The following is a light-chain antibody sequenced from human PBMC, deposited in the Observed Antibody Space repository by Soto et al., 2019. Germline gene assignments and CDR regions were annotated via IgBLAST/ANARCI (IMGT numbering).Light chain of an antibody. J-gene: IGLJ1*01. CDR3: AAWDDSLTYV. V-gene: IGLV1-47*01. CDR2: RNN. Sequence: QSLLTQPPSASGTPGQRVTISCSGSSSNIGSNYVYWYQQLPGTAPKLLIYRNNQRPSGVPDRFSGSKSGTSASLAISGLRSEDEADYYCAAWDDSLTYVFGTGTKLTVL. CDR1: SSNIGSNY.